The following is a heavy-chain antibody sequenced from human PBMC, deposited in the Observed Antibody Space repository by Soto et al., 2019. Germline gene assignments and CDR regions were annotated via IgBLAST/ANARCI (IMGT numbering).Heavy chain of an antibody. CDR3: AKRASPVNIDYWFDP. V-gene: IGHV3-23*01. J-gene: IGHJ5*02. D-gene: IGHD2-15*01. Sequence: QLLESGGGLVQPGGSLRLSCVGSGFIFKNFAINWVRQAPGKGLEWVSVIRGTGLNTYYAGSVKGRFTISRDNSKNTVYLQMDSLTVEDTGIYYCAKRASPVNIDYWFDPWGPGTQVTVSS. CDR1: GFIFKNFA. CDR2: IRGTGLNT.